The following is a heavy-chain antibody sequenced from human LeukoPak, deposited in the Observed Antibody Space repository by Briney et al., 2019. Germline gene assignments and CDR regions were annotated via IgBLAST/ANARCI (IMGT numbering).Heavy chain of an antibody. J-gene: IGHJ4*02. Sequence: SETLSLTCTVSGFSISSGHYWGWVRQPPGAGLEWIGSVYQSGTTYYNPSLKSRVTTSVDLSKNQFSLRLRPVTAADTAVYYCARIFIRNGYSSYFDCWGQGTLVTVSS. V-gene: IGHV4-38-2*02. CDR1: GFSISSGHY. D-gene: IGHD5-18*01. CDR3: ARIFIRNGYSSYFDC. CDR2: VYQSGTT.